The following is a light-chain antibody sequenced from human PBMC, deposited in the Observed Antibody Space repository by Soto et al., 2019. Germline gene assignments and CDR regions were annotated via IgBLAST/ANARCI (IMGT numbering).Light chain of an antibody. J-gene: IGLJ2*01. CDR2: DVS. V-gene: IGLV2-11*01. Sequence: QSVLTQSRSVSGSPGQSVTISCTGTSSDVGGYNYVSWYQQHPGKAPKLMIYDVSKRPSGVPDRFSGSKSGNTASLTISGLQAEDEADYYCCSYAGSYTPRVVFGGGTKVTVL. CDR3: CSYAGSYTPRVV. CDR1: SSDVGGYNY.